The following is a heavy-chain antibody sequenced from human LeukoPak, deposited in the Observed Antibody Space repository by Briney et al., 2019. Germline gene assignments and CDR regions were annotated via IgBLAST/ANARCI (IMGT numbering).Heavy chain of an antibody. CDR1: GFTFDEYT. V-gene: IGHV3-43*01. Sequence: GGSLRLSCVASGFTFDEYTMHWVRQAPGKGLEWVSLISWDGDRTYYADSVKGRFTISRDNSKNTLYLQMNSLRAEDTAVYYCAREYYYGSGSYFDYWGQGTLVTVSS. J-gene: IGHJ4*02. CDR3: AREYYYGSGSYFDY. D-gene: IGHD3-10*01. CDR2: ISWDGDRT.